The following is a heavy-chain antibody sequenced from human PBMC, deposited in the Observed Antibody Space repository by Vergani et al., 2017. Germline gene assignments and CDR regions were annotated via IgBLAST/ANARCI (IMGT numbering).Heavy chain of an antibody. CDR2: ISYDGSNK. CDR1: GFTFSSYG. Sequence: QVQLVESGGGVVQPGRSLRLSCAASGFTFSSYGMHWVRQAPGKGLEWVAVISYDGSNKYYADSVKGRFTISRDNSKNTLYLQMNSLRAEDTAVYYCAKGGSYYDSSGSDYWGQGTLVTVSS. D-gene: IGHD3-22*01. J-gene: IGHJ4*02. CDR3: AKGGSYYDSSGSDY. V-gene: IGHV3-30*18.